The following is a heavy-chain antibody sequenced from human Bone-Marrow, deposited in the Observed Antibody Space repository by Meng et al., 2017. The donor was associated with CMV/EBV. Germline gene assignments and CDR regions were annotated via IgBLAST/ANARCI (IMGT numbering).Heavy chain of an antibody. CDR3: VVVAAAGLIDY. V-gene: IGHV1-8*03. CDR2: MNPNSGNT. Sequence: ASVKVSCKASGYTFTSYDINWVRQATGQGLEWMGWMNPNSGNTGYAQKFQGRVTITRNTSISTAYMELSRLRSDDTAVYYCVVVAAAGLIDYWGPGNRVTGAS. D-gene: IGHD6-13*01. J-gene: IGHJ4*02. CDR1: GYTFTSYD.